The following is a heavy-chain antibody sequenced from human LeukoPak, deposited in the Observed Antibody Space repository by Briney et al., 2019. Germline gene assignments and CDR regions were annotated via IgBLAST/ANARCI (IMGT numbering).Heavy chain of an antibody. D-gene: IGHD2-15*01. J-gene: IGHJ5*02. V-gene: IGHV3-7*01. CDR2: VKQDGGEE. CDR3: ARDGPLRSPTSGWFDP. Sequence: PGGSLRLSCAASGFALTNYWMSWVRQAPGKGLEWVANVKQDGGEEHYIESVKGRFIISRDNAENSIYLQMNSLRVEDTAVYYCARDGPLRSPTSGWFDPWGQGALVTVSS. CDR1: GFALTNYW.